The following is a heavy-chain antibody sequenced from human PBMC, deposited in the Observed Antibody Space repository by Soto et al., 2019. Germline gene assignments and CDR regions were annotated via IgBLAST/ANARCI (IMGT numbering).Heavy chain of an antibody. V-gene: IGHV1-18*01. Sequence: QVQLVQSGIEVKNPGASVKVSCKASGYAFTSFGISWVRQAPGQGLEWMGWTVANNGYTKYAQNLQGRVTLITDTPTSKDNMEGRSLMDADTAVYYCARCSGGTCYASYAFDIWGQGTMVTVSS. CDR2: TVANNGYT. J-gene: IGHJ3*02. D-gene: IGHD2-15*01. CDR1: GYAFTSFG. CDR3: ARCSGGTCYASYAFDI.